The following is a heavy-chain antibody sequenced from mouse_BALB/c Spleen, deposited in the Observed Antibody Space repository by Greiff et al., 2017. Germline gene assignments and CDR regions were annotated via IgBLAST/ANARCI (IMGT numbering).Heavy chain of an antibody. CDR3: TREGYDDDGHYYAMDY. J-gene: IGHJ4*01. CDR2: ISSGGSYT. CDR1: GFTFSSYT. Sequence: DVMLVESGGGLVKPGGSLKLSCAASGFTFSSYTMSWVRQTPEKRLEWVATISSGGSYTYYPDSVKGRFTISRDTAENTLYLQLSSLKSEDTAMYYCTREGYDDDGHYYAMDYWGQGTSVTVSS. D-gene: IGHD2-4*01. V-gene: IGHV5-6-4*01.